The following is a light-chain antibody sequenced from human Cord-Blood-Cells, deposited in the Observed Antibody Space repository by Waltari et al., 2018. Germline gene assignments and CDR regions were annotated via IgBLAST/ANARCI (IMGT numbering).Light chain of an antibody. CDR1: QSISSW. J-gene: IGKJ1*01. V-gene: IGKV1-5*03. CDR2: KAS. Sequence: DIQQTPSPSTLSAFVGDRDTISCRANQSISSWLAWYQQTRGKAPKLLIYKASRLRSGAPSMFSGSGSGTEFTITISSLQPDDFATYYCQQYNSYSTFGQGTKVEIK. CDR3: QQYNSYST.